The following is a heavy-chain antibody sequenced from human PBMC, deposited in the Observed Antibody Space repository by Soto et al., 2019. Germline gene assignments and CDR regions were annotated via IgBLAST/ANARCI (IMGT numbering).Heavy chain of an antibody. V-gene: IGHV4-59*01. CDR2: IYYSGST. J-gene: IGHJ4*02. D-gene: IGHD4-17*01. CDR3: ARRYGASFAY. CDR1: GGSISSYY. Sequence: QVQLQESGPGLVKPSETLSLTCTVSGGSISSYYWSWIRQPPGKGLEWIGYIYYSGSTNYNPSLKSRVTISVDTSKTQFSLKLSSVTSAATAVYYCARRYGASFAYWGQGTLVTVSS.